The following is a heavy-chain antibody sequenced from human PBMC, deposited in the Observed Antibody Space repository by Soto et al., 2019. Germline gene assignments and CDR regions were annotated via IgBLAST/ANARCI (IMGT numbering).Heavy chain of an antibody. V-gene: IGHV4-39*02. CDR3: VRREAVAGSQFDF. J-gene: IGHJ4*02. CDR2: IYFTGTS. Sequence: PSETLSLTCTVSGGSLSSGSFFWGLIRQPPGKGLEWIGHIYFTGTSSYSPSLKSRVTMFVDTSKNNFSLRLTSVTAADTAVYYCVRREAVAGSQFDFWGQGTLVTVSS. D-gene: IGHD6-19*01. CDR1: GGSLSSGSFF.